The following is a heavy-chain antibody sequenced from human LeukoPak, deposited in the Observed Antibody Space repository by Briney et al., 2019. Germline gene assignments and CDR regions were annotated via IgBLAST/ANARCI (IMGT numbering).Heavy chain of an antibody. V-gene: IGHV1-8*01. Sequence: ASVKVSCKASGYTFTSYDINWVRQATGQGLEWMGWINPNSGNTGYAQKFQGRVTMTRNTSISTAYMELSSLRSEDTAVYYCARRKYCSGGSCSPVFYYWGQGTLVTVSS. CDR3: ARRKYCSGGSCSPVFYY. CDR1: GYTFTSYD. J-gene: IGHJ4*02. D-gene: IGHD2-15*01. CDR2: INPNSGNT.